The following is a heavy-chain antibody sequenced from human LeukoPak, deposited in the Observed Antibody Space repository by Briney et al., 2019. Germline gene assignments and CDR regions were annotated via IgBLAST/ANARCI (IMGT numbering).Heavy chain of an antibody. CDR1: GFTFDGDA. D-gene: IGHD3-22*01. Sequence: GRSLRLSCAASGFTFDGDAMHWVRQAPGKGLEWVSGISWNSGSIGYADSVKGRFTISRDNAKNSLYLQMNSLRAEDMALYYCAKDNDYDSSGPLDYWGQGTLVTVSS. V-gene: IGHV3-9*03. J-gene: IGHJ4*02. CDR2: ISWNSGSI. CDR3: AKDNDYDSSGPLDY.